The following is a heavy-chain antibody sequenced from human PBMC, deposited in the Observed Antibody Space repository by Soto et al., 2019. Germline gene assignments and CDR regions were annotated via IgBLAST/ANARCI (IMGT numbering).Heavy chain of an antibody. Sequence: GGSLRLSCAASGFTFDGYGMSWVGQAPGKGLEWVSGINWNGGSTGYADSVKGRFTISRDNAKNSLYLQMNSLRAEDTASYHCARNYYGSGSFESYFDYWGQGTLVTVSS. CDR1: GFTFDGYG. CDR2: INWNGGST. J-gene: IGHJ4*02. V-gene: IGHV3-20*01. CDR3: ARNYYGSGSFESYFDY. D-gene: IGHD3-10*01.